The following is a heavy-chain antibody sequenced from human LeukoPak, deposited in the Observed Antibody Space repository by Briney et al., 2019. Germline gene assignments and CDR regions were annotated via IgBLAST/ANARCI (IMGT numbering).Heavy chain of an antibody. V-gene: IGHV3-30-3*01. D-gene: IGHD3-10*01. CDR1: GFTFSNYV. CDR2: ISYDGSNE. Sequence: PEGSLRLSCVASGFTFSNYVMHWVRQAPGKGLEWVALISYDGSNENYADSVKGRFTISRDNSKNTLYLQMNSLRAEDTAVYYCARVFRITKTTGMDVWGQGTTVTVSS. CDR3: ARVFRITKTTGMDV. J-gene: IGHJ6*02.